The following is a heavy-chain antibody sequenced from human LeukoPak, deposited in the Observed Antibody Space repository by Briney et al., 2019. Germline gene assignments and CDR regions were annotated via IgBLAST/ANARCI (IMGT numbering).Heavy chain of an antibody. J-gene: IGHJ4*02. CDR1: GYTFTSYD. CDR3: AREPGDGSDY. D-gene: IGHD3-10*01. Sequence: ASVKVSCKASGYTFTSYDINWVRQATGQGLEWMGIINPSGGSTSYAQKFQGRVTMTRDTSTSTVYMELSSLRSEDTAVYYCAREPGDGSDYWGQGTLVTVSS. CDR2: INPSGGST. V-gene: IGHV1-46*01.